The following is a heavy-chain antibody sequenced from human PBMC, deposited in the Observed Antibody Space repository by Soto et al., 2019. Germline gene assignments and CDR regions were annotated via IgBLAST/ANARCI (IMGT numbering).Heavy chain of an antibody. Sequence: GSLRLSCAASGFTFSSYSMNWVRQAPGKGLEWVSSISSSGSYIYYADSVKGRFTISRDNAKNSLYLQMNSLRAEDTAVYYCAREADDGYGGYVNYWGQGTLVTVSS. J-gene: IGHJ4*02. CDR1: GFTFSSYS. V-gene: IGHV3-21*01. CDR2: ISSSGSYI. D-gene: IGHD1-26*01. CDR3: AREADDGYGGYVNY.